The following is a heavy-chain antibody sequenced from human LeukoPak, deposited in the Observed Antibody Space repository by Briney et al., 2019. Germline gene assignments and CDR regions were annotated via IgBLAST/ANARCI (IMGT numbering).Heavy chain of an antibody. CDR3: TTYGSGSYYEY. J-gene: IGHJ4*02. Sequence: SLRLSXAASGFXFSNVWMSWVRQAPGKGLEWVGRIKSNTDGGTTDYAAPVKGRFTISRDDSKNTLYLQMNSLKTEDTAVYYCTTYGSGSYYEYWGQGTLVTVSS. D-gene: IGHD3-10*01. CDR1: GFXFSNVW. V-gene: IGHV3-15*01. CDR2: IKSNTDGGTT.